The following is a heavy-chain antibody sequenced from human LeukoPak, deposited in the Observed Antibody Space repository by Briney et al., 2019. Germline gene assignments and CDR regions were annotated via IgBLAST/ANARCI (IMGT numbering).Heavy chain of an antibody. CDR2: IYDSGST. CDR1: GGSISSDSYC. D-gene: IGHD3-3*01. CDR3: ARALRDFGNWFDS. J-gene: IGHJ5*01. Sequence: SQTLSLTCSVSGGSISSDSYCWSWIRQPAGKGLDWIGRIYDSGSTNYNPSLESRVTISVDTSKNQFTLKLSSVTAADTAVYYCARALRDFGNWFDSWGQGTLVTVSS. V-gene: IGHV4-61*02.